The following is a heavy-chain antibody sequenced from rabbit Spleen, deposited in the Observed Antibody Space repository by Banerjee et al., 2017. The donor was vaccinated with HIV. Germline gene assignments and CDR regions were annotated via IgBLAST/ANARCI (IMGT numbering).Heavy chain of an antibody. CDR3: ARDLVAVIGWNFNL. Sequence: QQLVESGGGLVKPGASLTLTCTASGFSFSSGYDMCWVRQAPGKGLEWIACIGTGVGDTYYANWAKGRFTISKTSSTTVTLQVTSLTAADTATYVCARDLVAVIGWNFNLWGQGTLVTVS. J-gene: IGHJ4*01. CDR2: IGTGVGDT. CDR1: GFSFSSGYD. V-gene: IGHV1S40*01. D-gene: IGHD1-1*01.